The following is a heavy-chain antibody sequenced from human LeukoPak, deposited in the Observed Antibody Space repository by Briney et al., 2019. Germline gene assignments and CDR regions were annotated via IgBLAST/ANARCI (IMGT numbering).Heavy chain of an antibody. Sequence: GGSLRLSCAASGFTFSSYSMNWVRQAPGKGLEWVSYISSSSSTIYYADSVKGRLTISRDNAKNSLYLQMNSLRAEDTAVYYCARATTVTNDAFDIWGQGTMVTVSS. D-gene: IGHD4-17*01. CDR3: ARATTVTNDAFDI. J-gene: IGHJ3*02. CDR2: ISSSSSTI. CDR1: GFTFSSYS. V-gene: IGHV3-48*01.